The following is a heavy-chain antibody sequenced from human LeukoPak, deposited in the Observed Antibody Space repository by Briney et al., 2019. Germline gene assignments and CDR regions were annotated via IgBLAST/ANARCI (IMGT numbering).Heavy chain of an antibody. V-gene: IGHV3-74*01. J-gene: IGHJ4*02. CDR2: IKGDGIST. CDR3: AKDHYWSIDY. D-gene: IGHD3-3*01. Sequence: GGSLRLSCAASGFTFSSYGMHWVRHAPGQGLVWVSRIKGDGISTNYADSVKGRFTISRDIAKNTLYLQMNSLRAEDTGVYYCAKDHYWSIDYWGRGTLVTVSS. CDR1: GFTFSSYG.